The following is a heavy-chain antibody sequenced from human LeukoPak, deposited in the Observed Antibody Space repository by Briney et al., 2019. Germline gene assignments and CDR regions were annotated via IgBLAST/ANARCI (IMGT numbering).Heavy chain of an antibody. CDR1: GGTFSSYA. CDR3: ARALSSGKYQLPLFDY. Sequence: SVKVSCKDSGGTFSSYAISWVRQAPGQGLEWMGGIIPIFGTANYAQKFQGRVTITADESTSTAYMELSSLRSEDTAVYYCARALSSGKYQLPLFDYWGQGTLVTVSS. V-gene: IGHV1-69*13. CDR2: IIPIFGTA. J-gene: IGHJ4*02. D-gene: IGHD2-2*01.